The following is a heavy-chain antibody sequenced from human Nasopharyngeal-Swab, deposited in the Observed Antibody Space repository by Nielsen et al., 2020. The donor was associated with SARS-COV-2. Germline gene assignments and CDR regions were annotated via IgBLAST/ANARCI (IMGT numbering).Heavy chain of an antibody. CDR1: GDSIAYLTFY. J-gene: IGHJ4*02. D-gene: IGHD6-13*01. CDR2: IYYNGNT. Sequence: SETLSLTCTVSGDSIAYLTFYWGWLRQPPGKGLEWIGNIYYNGNTYQNPSLKSRLTISVDKSKNQFSLQLSSVTAADTAVYYCVRSSSWYYFDYWAQGTQVTVSS. V-gene: IGHV4-39*01. CDR3: VRSSSWYYFDY.